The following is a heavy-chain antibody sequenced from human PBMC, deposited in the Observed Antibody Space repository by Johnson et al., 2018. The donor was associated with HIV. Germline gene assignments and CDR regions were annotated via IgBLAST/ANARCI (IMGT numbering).Heavy chain of an antibody. Sequence: QMQLVESGGGVVQPGRSLRLSCAASGFTFSSYGMHWVRQAPGKGLEWVAVIWYDGSNKYFADSVKGRFNISRDNSKNTLYLQMNSVRPEDAAVYYCAKPPSMGADAFDIWGQGTMVTVSS. D-gene: IGHD3-16*01. J-gene: IGHJ3*02. CDR2: IWYDGSNK. CDR1: GFTFSSYG. V-gene: IGHV3-33*06. CDR3: AKPPSMGADAFDI.